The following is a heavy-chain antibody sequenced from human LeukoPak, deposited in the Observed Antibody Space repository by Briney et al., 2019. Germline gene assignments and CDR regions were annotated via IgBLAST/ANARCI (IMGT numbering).Heavy chain of an antibody. J-gene: IGHJ4*02. Sequence: GGSLRLSCAASGFTVSSNYMSWVRQAPGKGLEWVSVIYCGGSTYYADSVKGRFTISRDNSKNTLYLQMNSLRAEDTAVYYCARASSSSWSYYFDYWGQGTLVTVSS. CDR1: GFTVSSNY. CDR2: IYCGGST. D-gene: IGHD6-13*01. CDR3: ARASSSSWSYYFDY. V-gene: IGHV3-53*01.